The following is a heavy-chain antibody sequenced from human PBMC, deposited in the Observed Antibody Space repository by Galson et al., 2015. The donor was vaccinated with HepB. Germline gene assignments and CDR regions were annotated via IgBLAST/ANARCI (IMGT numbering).Heavy chain of an antibody. CDR1: GFTLNNYA. D-gene: IGHD3-9*01. CDR3: AKDATRIDSPTDY. J-gene: IGHJ4*02. Sequence: SLRLSCAASGFTLNNYAMNWVRQAPGRGLEWVSSLSGSGVSNYADSVKGRFTISRDSSKNTLFLQMSDLREEDTALYHCAKDATRIDSPTDYWGQGTRVTVSS. CDR2: LSGSGVS. V-gene: IGHV3-23*01.